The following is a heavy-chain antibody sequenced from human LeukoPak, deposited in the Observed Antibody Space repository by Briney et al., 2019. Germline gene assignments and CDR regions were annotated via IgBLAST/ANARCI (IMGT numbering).Heavy chain of an antibody. CDR3: ARGGGLRYFDWLPTAGLDY. J-gene: IGHJ4*02. V-gene: IGHV4-59*01. CDR2: IYYSGST. D-gene: IGHD3-9*01. CDR1: GGSISSYY. Sequence: SETLSLTCTVSGGSISSYYWSWIRQPPGKGREWIGYIYYSGSTNYNPSLKSRVTISVDTSKNQFSLKLSSVTAADTAVYYCARGGGLRYFDWLPTAGLDYWGQGTLVTVSS.